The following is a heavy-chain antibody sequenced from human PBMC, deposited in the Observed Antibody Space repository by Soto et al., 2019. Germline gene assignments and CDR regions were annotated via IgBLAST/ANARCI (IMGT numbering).Heavy chain of an antibody. CDR2: IYYSGST. Sequence: SETLSLTCTVSGGSVSSGSYYRSWIRQPPGKGLEWIGYIYYSGSTNYNPSLKSRVTISVDTSKNQFSLKLSSVTATDTAVYYCARDDYPVLRYFDWGQGTLVTVSS. V-gene: IGHV4-61*01. CDR1: GGSVSSGSYY. J-gene: IGHJ4*02. D-gene: IGHD3-9*01. CDR3: ARDDYPVLRYFD.